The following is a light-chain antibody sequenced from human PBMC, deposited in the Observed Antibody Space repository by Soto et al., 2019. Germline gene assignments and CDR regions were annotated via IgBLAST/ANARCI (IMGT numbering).Light chain of an antibody. CDR2: EVN. CDR3: FSYAGAGTFV. J-gene: IGLJ1*01. Sequence: QSVLTQPASVSGSPGQPITISCTGTSSDIGNYNLVSWFQQHPGKAPKLFIYEVNRRPSGVSDRLSGSKSANTASLTISGLQAEDEADYYCFSYAGAGTFVFGTGTKVTVL. CDR1: SSDIGNYNL. V-gene: IGLV2-23*02.